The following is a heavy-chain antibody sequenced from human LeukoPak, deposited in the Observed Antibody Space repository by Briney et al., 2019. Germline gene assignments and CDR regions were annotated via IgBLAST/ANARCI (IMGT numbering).Heavy chain of an antibody. J-gene: IGHJ3*02. CDR3: ARHATVTTGGAFDI. CDR2: IYYSGST. V-gene: IGHV4-39*01. Sequence: SETLSLTCTVSGGSISSSSYYWGWIRQPPGKGLEWIGSIYYSGSTYYNPSLKSRVTISVDTSKNQFSLKLSSVTAADTAVYYCARHATVTTGGAFDIWGQGTMVTVSS. D-gene: IGHD4-11*01. CDR1: GGSISSSSYY.